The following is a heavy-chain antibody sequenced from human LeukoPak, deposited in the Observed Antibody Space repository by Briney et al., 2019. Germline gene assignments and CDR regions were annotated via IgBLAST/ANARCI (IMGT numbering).Heavy chain of an antibody. V-gene: IGHV3-21*01. CDR2: ISSSSSYI. CDR1: GFTFSSYS. CDR3: TRDEELSGAGFGY. D-gene: IGHD1-26*01. J-gene: IGHJ4*02. Sequence: GGSLRLSCAASGFTFSSYSMNWVRQAPGKGLEWVSSISSSSSYIYYADSVKGRFTISRDNAKNSLYLQMNSLRAEDTAVYYCTRDEELSGAGFGYWGQGTLVTVSS.